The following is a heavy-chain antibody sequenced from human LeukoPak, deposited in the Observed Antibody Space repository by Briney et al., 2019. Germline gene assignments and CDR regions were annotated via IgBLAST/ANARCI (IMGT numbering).Heavy chain of an antibody. V-gene: IGHV3-33*01. CDR2: IWYDGSNE. Sequence: GGSLRLSCAASGFTFSSYGMHWVRQAPGKGLEWVAVIWYDGSNEYYADSVKGRFTISRDNSKNTLYLQMNSLRAEDTAVYYCARDANLILGYCSGGSWYPYYFDYWGQGTLVTVSS. D-gene: IGHD2-15*01. J-gene: IGHJ4*02. CDR3: ARDANLILGYCSGGSWYPYYFDY. CDR1: GFTFSSYG.